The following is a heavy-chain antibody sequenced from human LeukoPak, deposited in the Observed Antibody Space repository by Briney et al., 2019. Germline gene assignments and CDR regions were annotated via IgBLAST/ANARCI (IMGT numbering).Heavy chain of an antibody. CDR2: IYYSGGT. J-gene: IGHJ4*02. CDR1: GGSISSGGYH. V-gene: IGHV4-39*01. CDR3: ARQASPGIDS. D-gene: IGHD6-13*01. Sequence: SETLSLTCTASGGSISSGGYHWGWIRQPPGKGLEWIGIIYYSGGTYYNPSLKGRVTISLDASKNQFSLKLTSVTAADTAVYYCARQASPGIDSWGQGTLVTVSS.